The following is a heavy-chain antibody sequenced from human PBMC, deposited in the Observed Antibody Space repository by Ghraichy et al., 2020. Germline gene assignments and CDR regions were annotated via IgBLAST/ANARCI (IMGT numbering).Heavy chain of an antibody. V-gene: IGHV3-30*18. CDR3: AKDNLWFGEPILQNNNYYYYGMDV. CDR2: ISYDGSNK. D-gene: IGHD3-10*01. CDR1: GFTFSSYG. J-gene: IGHJ6*02. Sequence: GGSLRLSCAASGFTFSSYGMHWVRQAPGKGLEWVAVISYDGSNKYYADSVKGRFTISRDNSKNTLYLQMNSLRAEDTAVYYCAKDNLWFGEPILQNNNYYYYGMDVWGQGTTVTVSS.